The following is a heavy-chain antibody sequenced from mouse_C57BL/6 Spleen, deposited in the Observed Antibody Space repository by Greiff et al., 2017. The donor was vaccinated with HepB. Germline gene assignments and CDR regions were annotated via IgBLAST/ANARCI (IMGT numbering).Heavy chain of an antibody. CDR3: ARVPPAGSRDYAMDY. Sequence: EVQLQQSVAELVRPGASVKLSCTASGFNIKNTYMHWVKQRPEQGLEWIGRIDPANGNTKYAPKFQGKATITADTSSNTAYLQLSSLTSEDTAIYYWARVPPAGSRDYAMDYWGQGTSVTVSS. J-gene: IGHJ4*01. V-gene: IGHV14-3*01. CDR2: IDPANGNT. D-gene: IGHD1-1*01. CDR1: GFNIKNTY.